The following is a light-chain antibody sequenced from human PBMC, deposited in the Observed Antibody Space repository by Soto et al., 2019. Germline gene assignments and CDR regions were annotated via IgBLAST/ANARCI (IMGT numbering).Light chain of an antibody. CDR2: AAS. CDR3: QQSYVTPRT. CDR1: QSISNY. J-gene: IGKJ2*01. V-gene: IGKV1-39*01. Sequence: DIQMTQSPSSLSASVGDRVTITCRASQSISNYLNWYQQRPGKAPNLLIYAASSLQGGVPSRFSGSGSGTLFTLTINSLQPEDFAAYYCQQSYVTPRTFGQGTKLEFK.